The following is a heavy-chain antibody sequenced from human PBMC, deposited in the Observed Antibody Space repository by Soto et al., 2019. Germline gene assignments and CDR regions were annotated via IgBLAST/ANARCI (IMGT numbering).Heavy chain of an antibody. V-gene: IGHV1-69*05. Sequence: QVQLVQSGAEVKKPGSSVKVSCKASGGTFSSYAISWVRQAPGQGLEWMGGIIPIFGTANYAQKFQGRVTITXXEXTXTAYMELSSLRSEDTAVYYCARVAARYGEPIHRFDYWGQGTLVTVSS. CDR2: IIPIFGTA. CDR3: ARVAARYGEPIHRFDY. CDR1: GGTFSSYA. D-gene: IGHD4-17*01. J-gene: IGHJ4*02.